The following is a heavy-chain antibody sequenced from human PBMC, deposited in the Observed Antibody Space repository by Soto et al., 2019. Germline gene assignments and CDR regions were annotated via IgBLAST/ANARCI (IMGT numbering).Heavy chain of an antibody. V-gene: IGHV1-8*01. Sequence: ASVKVSCKASGYTFTSYDINWVRQATGQGLEWMGWMNPNSGNTDYAQKFQGRVTMTRNTSISTAYMELSSLRSEDTAVYYCARDYDSTGYYDYYYGVDVWGQGTKVTVSS. CDR2: MNPNSGNT. CDR3: ARDYDSTGYYDYYYGVDV. J-gene: IGHJ6*02. CDR1: GYTFTSYD. D-gene: IGHD3-22*01.